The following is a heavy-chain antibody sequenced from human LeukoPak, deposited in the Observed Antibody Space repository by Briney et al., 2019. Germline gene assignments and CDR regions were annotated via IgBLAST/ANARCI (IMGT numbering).Heavy chain of an antibody. J-gene: IGHJ3*02. V-gene: IGHV3-48*03. D-gene: IGHD4-17*01. Sequence: PGGSLRLSCAASGFTFSSYEMNWVRQAPGKGLEWVSYISSSGSTIYYADSVKGRFTISRDNAKNSLYLQMNSLRAEDTAVYYCARDSAWDYGDYEDAFDIWGQGTMVTVSS. CDR3: ARDSAWDYGDYEDAFDI. CDR2: ISSSGSTI. CDR1: GFTFSSYE.